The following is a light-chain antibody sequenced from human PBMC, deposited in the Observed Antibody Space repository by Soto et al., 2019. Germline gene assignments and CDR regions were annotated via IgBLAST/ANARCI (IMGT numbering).Light chain of an antibody. J-gene: IGLJ2*01. CDR2: EVT. CDR3: SSFATSGTNVI. Sequence: QSVLTQPASVSGSPGQSITISCTGTNSDIGAYPYVSWYQQHPGTAPKLIIYEVTNRPSGISDRFSGSKSGNTASLTISGLQAEDESDYYCSSFATSGTNVIFGGGTKLTVL. V-gene: IGLV2-14*01. CDR1: NSDIGAYPY.